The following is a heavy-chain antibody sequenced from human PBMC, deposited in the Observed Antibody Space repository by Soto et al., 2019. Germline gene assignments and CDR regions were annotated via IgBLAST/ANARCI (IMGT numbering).Heavy chain of an antibody. J-gene: IGHJ4*02. CDR1: GYTFTSYG. D-gene: IGHD2-2*01. CDR2: ISAYNGNT. V-gene: IGHV1-18*01. CDR3: ARTVPDIVVVPAAD. Sequence: APVKVSCKASGYTFTSYGISWVRHAPGQGLEWMGWISAYNGNTNYAQKLQGRVTMTTDTSTSTAYMELRSLRSDDTAVYYCARTVPDIVVVPAADWGQGTLVTVSS.